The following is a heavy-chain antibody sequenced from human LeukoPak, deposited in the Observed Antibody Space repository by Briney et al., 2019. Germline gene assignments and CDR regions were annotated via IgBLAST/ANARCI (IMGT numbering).Heavy chain of an antibody. Sequence: HRGGSLRLSCAASGFTFSSYSMNWVRQAPGKGLEWVSYISSSGSTIYYADSVKGRFTISRDNAKNSLYLQMNSLRAEDTAVYYCARDYYDSSGYYYMDYWGQGTLVTVSS. D-gene: IGHD3-22*01. CDR2: ISSSGSTI. CDR3: ARDYYDSSGYYYMDY. V-gene: IGHV3-48*04. J-gene: IGHJ4*02. CDR1: GFTFSSYS.